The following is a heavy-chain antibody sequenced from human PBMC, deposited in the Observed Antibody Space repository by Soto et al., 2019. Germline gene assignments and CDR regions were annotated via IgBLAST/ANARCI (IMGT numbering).Heavy chain of an antibody. CDR2: ISISGNTI. J-gene: IGHJ5*02. CDR1: GFMLSHYD. D-gene: IGHD4-17*01. CDR3: ARDYPNTVTSNSA. V-gene: IGHV3-48*03. Sequence: HPGGSLRLSCAVSGFMLSHYDMTWVRQAPGKGLEWVSYISISGNTIYYADSVKGRFTISRDSAKNSLYLQMSSLRVEDTAIYYCARDYPNTVTSNSAWGQGTLVTVSS.